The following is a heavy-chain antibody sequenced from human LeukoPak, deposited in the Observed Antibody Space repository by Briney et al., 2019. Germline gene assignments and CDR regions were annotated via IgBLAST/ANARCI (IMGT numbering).Heavy chain of an antibody. J-gene: IGHJ4*02. CDR1: GYTFTGYY. CDR3: ARIGEMHVKYYSDN. CDR2: INPNSGGT. Sequence: ASAKVSCKASGYTFTGYYMHWVRQAPGQGLEWMGWINPNSGGTNYAQKFQGRVTMTRDTSISTAYMELRSLRSDDTALYYCARIGEMHVKYYSDNWGQGTLVTVSS. V-gene: IGHV1-2*02. D-gene: IGHD2/OR15-2a*01.